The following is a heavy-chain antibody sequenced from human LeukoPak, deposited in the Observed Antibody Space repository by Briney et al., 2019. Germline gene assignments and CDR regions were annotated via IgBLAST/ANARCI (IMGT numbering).Heavy chain of an antibody. V-gene: IGHV4-34*01. Sequence: SETLSLTCAVYGGSFSVYYWSWIRQPPGKGLEWIGEINHSGSTNYNPSLKSRVTTSVDTSKNQFSLKLSSVTAADTAVYYCASSTTVVTLGYWGQGTLVTVSS. J-gene: IGHJ4*02. CDR3: ASSTTVVTLGY. CDR2: INHSGST. D-gene: IGHD4-23*01. CDR1: GGSFSVYY.